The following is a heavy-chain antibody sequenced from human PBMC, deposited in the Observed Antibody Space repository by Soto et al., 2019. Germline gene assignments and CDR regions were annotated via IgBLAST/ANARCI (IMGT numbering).Heavy chain of an antibody. D-gene: IGHD2-21*01. CDR3: ATERGPIYYFDY. J-gene: IGHJ4*02. Sequence: GGSLRLSCAASGFTVSSKYMSWVRQAPGKGLEWVSVIYSDGSTYYADSVKGRFTISRDNSKNTLYLQMNSLRAEDTAVYYCATERGPIYYFDYWGQGTLVTVSS. CDR1: GFTVSSKY. V-gene: IGHV3-53*01. CDR2: IYSDGST.